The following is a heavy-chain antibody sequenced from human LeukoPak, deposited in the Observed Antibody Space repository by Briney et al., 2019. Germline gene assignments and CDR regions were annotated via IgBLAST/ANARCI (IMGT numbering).Heavy chain of an antibody. J-gene: IGHJ3*01. CDR2: IYWDDDK. V-gene: IGHV2-5*02. Sequence: GSGPTLVNPTQTLTLTCTFSGFSLSSSGVGVGWIRQPPGKALEWLALIYWDDDKRYSPSLKSRLTITKDTSKNQVVLTLTNMDPVDTGTYYCAHSGTVTSPHDAFDVWGQGTMVTVSS. CDR3: AHSGTVTSPHDAFDV. D-gene: IGHD4-17*01. CDR1: GFSLSSSGVG.